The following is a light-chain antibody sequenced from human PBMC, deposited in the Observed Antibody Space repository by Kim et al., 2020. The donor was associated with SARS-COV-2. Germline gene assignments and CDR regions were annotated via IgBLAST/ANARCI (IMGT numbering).Light chain of an antibody. V-gene: IGKV3-20*01. CDR1: QSVDSRY. Sequence: LVPGERAPLACRASQSVDSRYLTWYQQKPGQAPRRLIYSTSTRATGVPDRFSGGGSGTDFTLTISRLETEDFAVYYCHQFVALPYTFGQGTKLEI. J-gene: IGKJ2*01. CDR2: STS. CDR3: HQFVALPYT.